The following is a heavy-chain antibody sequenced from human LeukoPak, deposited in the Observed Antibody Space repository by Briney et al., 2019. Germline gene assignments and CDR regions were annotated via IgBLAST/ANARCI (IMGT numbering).Heavy chain of an antibody. CDR3: ATHPGDYWFGYLQL. Sequence: GGSLRLSCAASGFTFSSYWMSWVRQAPGKGLEWAAHIKQDGSDKYYVDSVKGRFTVSRDNAKNSLYLQMNSRRVEDTAVYYCATHPGDYWFGYLQLWGQGTLVTVSS. CDR1: GFTFSSYW. CDR2: IKQDGSDK. V-gene: IGHV3-7*01. D-gene: IGHD3-10*01. J-gene: IGHJ4*02.